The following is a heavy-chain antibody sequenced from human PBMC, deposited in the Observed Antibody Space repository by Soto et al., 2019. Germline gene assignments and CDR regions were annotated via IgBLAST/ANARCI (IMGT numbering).Heavy chain of an antibody. CDR3: ARENQGYCASTSCFAGSWFDP. CDR1: GYTFTRYD. CDR2: INAGDGNT. V-gene: IGHV1-3*01. J-gene: IGHJ5*02. Sequence: GASVKVSCKASGYTFTRYDIHWVRQAPGQRLEWMGWINAGDGNTKYSQKFQGRVTITRDTSASTAYVELSSLRSEDTAVYYCARENQGYCASTSCFAGSWFDPWGQGTLVTVSS. D-gene: IGHD2-2*01.